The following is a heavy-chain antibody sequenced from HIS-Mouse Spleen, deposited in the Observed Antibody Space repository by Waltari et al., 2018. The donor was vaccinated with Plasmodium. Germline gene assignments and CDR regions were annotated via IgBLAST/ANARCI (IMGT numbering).Heavy chain of an antibody. D-gene: IGHD6-13*01. CDR2: ISSSSSYI. V-gene: IGHV3-21*01. J-gene: IGHJ4*02. CDR1: GFTFSSYS. CDR3: ARESSSSWYFDY. Sequence: EVQLVESGGGLVKPGGSLRLSCAASGFTFSSYSMNWVRQAPGKGLEWVSSISSSSSYIYYADSVKGRFTISRDNAKNSLYLQMNSLRAEDTAVYYCARESSSSWYFDYCGQGTLVTVSS.